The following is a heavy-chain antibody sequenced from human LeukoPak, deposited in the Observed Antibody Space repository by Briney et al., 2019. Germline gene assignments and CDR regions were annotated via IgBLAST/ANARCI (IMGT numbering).Heavy chain of an antibody. CDR2: GRTQ. D-gene: IGHD3-22*01. V-gene: IGHV3-30*02. Sequence: GRTQYYADSVKGRFTISRDNSKNTLYLQMNSLRAEDTAVYYCASMIVEFDYWGQGTLVTVSS. CDR3: ASMIVEFDY. J-gene: IGHJ4*02.